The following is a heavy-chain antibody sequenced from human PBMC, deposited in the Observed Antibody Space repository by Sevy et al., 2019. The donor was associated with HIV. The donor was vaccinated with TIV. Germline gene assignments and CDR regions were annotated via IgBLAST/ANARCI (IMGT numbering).Heavy chain of an antibody. CDR1: GFTFSDYS. CDR3: ARDSGTYYYASGRGRNYYSGMDA. CDR2: IGRSTGYT. Sequence: GGSLRLSCATSGFTFSDYSLNWVRQAPGKGLEWVSAIGRSTGYTTYADSVRGRFIISRDNAKNSVYLQMSSLRVEDKAVYYCARDSGTYYYASGRGRNYYSGMDAWGQGTTVTVSS. V-gene: IGHV3-21*01. D-gene: IGHD3-10*01. J-gene: IGHJ6*02.